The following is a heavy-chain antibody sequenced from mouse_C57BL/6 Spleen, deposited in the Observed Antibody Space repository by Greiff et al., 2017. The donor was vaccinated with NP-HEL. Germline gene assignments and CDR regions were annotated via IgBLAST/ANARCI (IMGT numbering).Heavy chain of an antibody. V-gene: IGHV3-6*01. CDR1: GYSITSGYY. CDR3: ARDYYDYDEAMDY. CDR2: ISYDGSN. Sequence: VQLQQSGPGLVKPSQSLSLTCSVTGYSITSGYYWNWIRQFPGNKLEWMGYISYDGSNNYNPSLKNRISITRDTSKNQFFLKLKSVTTEDTATYYCARDYYDYDEAMDYWGQGTSVTVSS. J-gene: IGHJ4*01. D-gene: IGHD2-4*01.